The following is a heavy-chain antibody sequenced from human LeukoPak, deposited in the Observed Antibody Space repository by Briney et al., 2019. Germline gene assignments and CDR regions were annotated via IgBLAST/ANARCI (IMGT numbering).Heavy chain of an antibody. CDR1: GGTFSSYA. CDR2: IIPIFGTA. CDR3: ARDRCSSTSSYRWFDP. D-gene: IGHD2-2*02. V-gene: IGHV1-69*05. J-gene: IGHJ5*02. Sequence: GASVKVSCKASGGTFSSYAISWVRQAPGQGLEWMGGIIPIFGTANYAQKFQGRVTITTDESTSTAYMELSSLRSEDTAVYYCARDRCSSTSSYRWFDPGGQGTLVTVSS.